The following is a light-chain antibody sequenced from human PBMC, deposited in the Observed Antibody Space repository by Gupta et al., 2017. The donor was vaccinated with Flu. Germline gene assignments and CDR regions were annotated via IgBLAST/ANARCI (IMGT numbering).Light chain of an antibody. Sequence: PSFVSAPGGRRVTICWRASQGISTWLAWYQQKPRRAPRLLFSGASRLKAEVPSLFSGDGSETDFTLTISSLHPEDFATYYCQYTNSLPLTFGQGTRLEIK. V-gene: IGKV1-12*01. CDR2: GAS. CDR3: QYTNSLPLT. J-gene: IGKJ1*01. CDR1: QGISTW.